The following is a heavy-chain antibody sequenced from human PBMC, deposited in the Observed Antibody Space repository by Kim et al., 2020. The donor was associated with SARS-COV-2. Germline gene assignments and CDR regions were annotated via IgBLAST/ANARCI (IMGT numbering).Heavy chain of an antibody. Sequence: ASVKVSCKASGYTFTSYYMHWVRQAPGQGLEWMGIINPSGGRTSYAQKFQGRVTMTRDTSTSTVYMELSSLRSEDTAVYYCARAGYCSGGSCYSDGPGYWGPGTLVTVSS. J-gene: IGHJ4*02. CDR2: INPSGGRT. D-gene: IGHD2-15*01. CDR1: GYTFTSYY. V-gene: IGHV1-46*01. CDR3: ARAGYCSGGSCYSDGPGY.